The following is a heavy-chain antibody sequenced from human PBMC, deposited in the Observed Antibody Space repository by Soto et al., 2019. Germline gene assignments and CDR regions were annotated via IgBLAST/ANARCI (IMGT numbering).Heavy chain of an antibody. J-gene: IGHJ6*02. V-gene: IGHV3-33*01. CDR2: IWYDGSNK. CDR3: AREGGTYYDFWSGYYTTYYYYGMDV. D-gene: IGHD3-3*01. CDR1: GFTFSSYG. Sequence: GLSLRLSCAASGFTFSSYGMHWVRQAPGKGLEWVAVIWYDGSNKYYAASVKGRFTISRDNSKNTLYLQMNSLRAEDTAVYYCAREGGTYYDFWSGYYTTYYYYGMDVWGQGTTVTVSS.